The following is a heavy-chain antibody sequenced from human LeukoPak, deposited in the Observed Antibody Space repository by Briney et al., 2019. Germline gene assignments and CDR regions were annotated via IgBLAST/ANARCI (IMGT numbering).Heavy chain of an antibody. CDR1: GGSISSGDYY. Sequence: SETLSLTCTVSGGSISSGDYYWSWIRQPPGKGLEWIGYIYYSGSTYYNPSLKSRVTISVDTSKNQFSLKLSSVTAADTAVYYCATSTIVGYSYGFYYFDYWGQGTLVTVSS. J-gene: IGHJ4*02. CDR3: ATSTIVGYSYGFYYFDY. V-gene: IGHV4-30-4*01. D-gene: IGHD5-18*01. CDR2: IYYSGST.